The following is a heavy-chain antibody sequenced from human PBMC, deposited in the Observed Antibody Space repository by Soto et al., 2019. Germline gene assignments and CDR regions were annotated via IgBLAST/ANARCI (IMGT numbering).Heavy chain of an antibody. V-gene: IGHV3-11*05. CDR3: ARSTYCSGGSCYSRSDGMDV. CDR1: GFTFSDYY. J-gene: IGHJ6*02. CDR2: ISSSSSYT. D-gene: IGHD2-15*01. Sequence: QVQLVESGGGLVKPGGSLRLSCAASGFTFSDYYMSWIRQAPGKGLEWVSYISSSSSYTNYADSVKGRFTISRDNAKNSLNLQMNSLRAEDTAVYYCARSTYCSGGSCYSRSDGMDVWGQGTTVTVSS.